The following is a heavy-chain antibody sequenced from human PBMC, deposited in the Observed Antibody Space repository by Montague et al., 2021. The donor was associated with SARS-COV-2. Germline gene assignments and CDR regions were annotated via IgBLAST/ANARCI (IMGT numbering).Heavy chain of an antibody. J-gene: IGHJ4*02. V-gene: IGHV4-4*02. D-gene: IGHD3/OR15-3a*01. CDR1: DVSLSTSTW. Sequence: SETLSLTCVASDVSLSTSTWWSWVRQSPGKGLEWVGEIYLSGFTHYNPSVKSRVSISLDDSRSQFSLRLTSVTAADTAVYFCARGGLGNRGFDYWGQGTLVTVSS. CDR3: ARGGLGNRGFDY. CDR2: IYLSGFT.